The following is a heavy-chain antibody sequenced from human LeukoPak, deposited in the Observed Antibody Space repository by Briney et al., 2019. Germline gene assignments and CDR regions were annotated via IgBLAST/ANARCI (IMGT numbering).Heavy chain of an antibody. CDR1: GYTFTSYD. Sequence: ASVKVSCKASGYTFTSYDINWLRQATGQGLEWMGWMNPNSGNTGYAQKFQGRVTMTRNTSISTAYMELSSLRSEDTAVYYCARVPYGSGSYCDYWGQGTLVTVSS. V-gene: IGHV1-8*01. D-gene: IGHD3-10*01. CDR2: MNPNSGNT. CDR3: ARVPYGSGSYCDY. J-gene: IGHJ4*02.